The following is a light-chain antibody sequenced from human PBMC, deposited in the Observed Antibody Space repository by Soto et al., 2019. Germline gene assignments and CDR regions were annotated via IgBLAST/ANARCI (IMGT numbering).Light chain of an antibody. CDR1: QGISSY. CDR2: AAS. J-gene: IGKJ1*01. Sequence: IQLTQSPSSLSASVGDRVTITCRASQGISSYLAWYQQKPGKAPKLLIYAASTLQSGVPSRSSGSGSGTDFTLTISSLQPEDFATYYCQQLNSWTFGQGTKVDIK. CDR3: QQLNSWT. V-gene: IGKV1-9*01.